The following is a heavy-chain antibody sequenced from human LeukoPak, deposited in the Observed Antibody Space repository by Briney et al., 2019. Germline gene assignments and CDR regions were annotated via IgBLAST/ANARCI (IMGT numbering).Heavy chain of an antibody. CDR3: ARDIGVVVVVAATHGDYYGMDV. J-gene: IGHJ6*02. V-gene: IGHV3-30-3*01. CDR2: ISYDGSNK. CDR1: GFTFSSYA. Sequence: PGGSLRLSCAASGFTFSSYAMHWVRQAPGKGLEWVAVISYDGSNKYYADSVKGRFTISRDNSKNTLYLQMNSLRAEDTAVYYCARDIGVVVVVAATHGDYYGMDVWGQGTTVTVSS. D-gene: IGHD2-15*01.